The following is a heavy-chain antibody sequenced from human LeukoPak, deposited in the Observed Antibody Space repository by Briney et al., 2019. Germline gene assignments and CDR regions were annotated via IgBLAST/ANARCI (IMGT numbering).Heavy chain of an antibody. V-gene: IGHV4-34*01. J-gene: IGHJ6*03. CDR2: INHSGST. CDR3: SSPGGSRRNYYYYMDV. Sequence: SETLSLTCAVYGGSFSGYYWSWIRQPPGKGLEWIGEINHSGSTNYNPSLKSRVTISGDTSKNQFALKLSSVTAADAGVYYCSSPGGSRRNYYYYMDVWVKGTTVTVSS. CDR1: GGSFSGYY. D-gene: IGHD2-15*01.